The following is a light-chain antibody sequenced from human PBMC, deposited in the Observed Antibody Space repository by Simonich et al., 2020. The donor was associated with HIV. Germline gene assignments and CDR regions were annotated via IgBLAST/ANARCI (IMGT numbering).Light chain of an antibody. V-gene: IGKV4-1*01. J-gene: IGKJ1*01. CDR2: WAS. CDR1: QSVLYSSNNKNY. CDR3: QQYYSTPRT. Sequence: DIVMTQSPDSLAVSLGERATINCKSRQSVLYSSNNKNYLAWYQHKPGQPPKLLIYWASTRESGVPDRISGSGSGTDFTLTISSLQAEDVAVYYCQQYYSTPRTFGQGTKVEIK.